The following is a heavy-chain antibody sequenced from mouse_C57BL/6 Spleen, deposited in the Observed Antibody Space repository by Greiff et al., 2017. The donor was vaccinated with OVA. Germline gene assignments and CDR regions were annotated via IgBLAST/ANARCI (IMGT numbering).Heavy chain of an antibody. V-gene: IGHV1-59*01. D-gene: IGHD3-2*02. CDR3: ASVDSSGSWFAY. CDR2: IDPSDSYT. CDR1: GYTFTSYW. Sequence: VQLQQPGAELVRPGTSVKLSCTASGYTFTSYWMHWVKQRPGQGLEWIGVIDPSDSYTNYNQKFKGKATLTVDTSSSTAYMQISSLTSEDSAVYYCASVDSSGSWFAYWGQGTLVTVSA. J-gene: IGHJ3*01.